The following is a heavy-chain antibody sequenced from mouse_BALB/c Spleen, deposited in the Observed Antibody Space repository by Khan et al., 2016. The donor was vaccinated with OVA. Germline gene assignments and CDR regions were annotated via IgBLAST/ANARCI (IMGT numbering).Heavy chain of an antibody. CDR2: ISSGGHYT. Sequence: EVQLVESGGDLVKTGGSLKLSCAASGFTFSTYGMSWVRQTPDQRLEWVATISSGGHYTYYIDSLKGRFTLSRDNAKNILYLQMTSLRSEDTAMYYCARLAYYYNREGFAYWGQGTLVTVSA. CDR3: ARLAYYYNREGFAY. V-gene: IGHV5-6*01. J-gene: IGHJ3*01. D-gene: IGHD1-1*01. CDR1: GFTFSTYG.